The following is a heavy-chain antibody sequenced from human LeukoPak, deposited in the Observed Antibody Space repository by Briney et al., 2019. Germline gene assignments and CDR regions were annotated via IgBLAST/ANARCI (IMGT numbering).Heavy chain of an antibody. D-gene: IGHD4-17*01. J-gene: IGHJ4*02. Sequence: GGSLRLSCAASGFTFSSYSMNWVRQAPGKGLEWVSSISSSYIYYADSVKGRFTISRDNAKNSLYLQMNSLRAEDTAVYYCARGVGDYDLDYWGQGTLVTVSS. CDR1: GFTFSSYS. V-gene: IGHV3-21*01. CDR3: ARGVGDYDLDY. CDR2: ISSSYI.